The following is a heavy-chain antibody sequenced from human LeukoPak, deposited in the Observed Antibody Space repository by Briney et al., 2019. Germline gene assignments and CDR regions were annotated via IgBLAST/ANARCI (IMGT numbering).Heavy chain of an antibody. V-gene: IGHV1-69*05. Sequence: VASVKVSCKASGGIYSSYTISWVRRAPGQGLEWMGGIIPVFSTTNLAQKFQGRLKISMDESTSTAYMQLSSLRYDDTAVYYCVRDGFGEGYNSRRFDPWGQGTLVTVST. D-gene: IGHD5-24*01. CDR1: GGIYSSYT. CDR2: IIPVFSTT. CDR3: VRDGFGEGYNSRRFDP. J-gene: IGHJ5*02.